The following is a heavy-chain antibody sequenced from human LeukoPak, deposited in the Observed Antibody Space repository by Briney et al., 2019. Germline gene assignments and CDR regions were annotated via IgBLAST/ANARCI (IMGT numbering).Heavy chain of an antibody. CDR3: ARAPEWEPPLDY. CDR2: INSDGSST. J-gene: IGHJ4*02. CDR1: GFTFSSYW. D-gene: IGHD1-26*01. Sequence: GGSLRLSCAASGFTFSSYWMHWVRQAPGKGLVWVPRINSDGSSTSYADSVKGRFTISRDNAKNTLYLQMNSLRAEDTAVYYCARAPEWEPPLDYWGQGTLVTVSS. V-gene: IGHV3-74*01.